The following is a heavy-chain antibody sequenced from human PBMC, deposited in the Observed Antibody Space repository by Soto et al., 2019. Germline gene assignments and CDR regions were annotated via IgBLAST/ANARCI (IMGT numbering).Heavy chain of an antibody. V-gene: IGHV4-59*01. CDR3: ARGLRIVGATNWFDP. Sequence: ETLSLTCTVSGGSISSYYWSWIRQPPGKGLEWIGYIYYSGSTNYNPSLKSRVTISVDTSKNQFSLKLSSVTAADTAVYYCARGLRIVGATNWFDPWGQGTLVTVSS. CDR2: IYYSGST. D-gene: IGHD1-26*01. J-gene: IGHJ5*02. CDR1: GGSISSYY.